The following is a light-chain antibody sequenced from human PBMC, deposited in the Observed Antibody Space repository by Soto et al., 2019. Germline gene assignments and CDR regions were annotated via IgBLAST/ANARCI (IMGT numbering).Light chain of an antibody. Sequence: EIVLTQSPATLSVSPGERATLSCRASQSVSSNLAWYQQRPGQAPRLLIYDASTRATGFPARFSGSGSGTEFTLTISSLQSEDFAVYYCQQYNNWPRTFGHGTKVDIK. CDR2: DAS. CDR3: QQYNNWPRT. V-gene: IGKV3-15*01. CDR1: QSVSSN. J-gene: IGKJ1*01.